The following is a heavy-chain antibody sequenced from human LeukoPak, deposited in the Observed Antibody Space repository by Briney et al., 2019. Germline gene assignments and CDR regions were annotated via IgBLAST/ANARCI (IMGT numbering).Heavy chain of an antibody. V-gene: IGHV3-7*01. Sequence: PGGSLRLSCAASGFTSSTYWMTWVRQAPGKGLEWVANIKQDGSEKYYVDSVKGRFTISRDNANNSLYLQMNSLRAEDTAVYYCARGIITGVDYFDYWGQGTLVTVSS. D-gene: IGHD7-27*01. J-gene: IGHJ4*02. CDR1: GFTSSTYW. CDR3: ARGIITGVDYFDY. CDR2: IKQDGSEK.